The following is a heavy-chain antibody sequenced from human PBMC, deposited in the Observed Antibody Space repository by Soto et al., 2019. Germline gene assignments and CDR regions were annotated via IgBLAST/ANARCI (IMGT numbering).Heavy chain of an antibody. CDR3: ARDRSKYYDFWSGQTDYYYYYGMDV. Sequence: GASVKVSCKASGYTFTSYAMHWVRQAPGQRLEWMGWINAGNGNTKYSQKFQGRVTITRDTSASTAYMELSSLRSEDTAVYYCARDRSKYYDFWSGQTDYYYYYGMDVWGQGTTVTVSS. D-gene: IGHD3-3*01. CDR1: GYTFTSYA. CDR2: INAGNGNT. J-gene: IGHJ6*02. V-gene: IGHV1-3*01.